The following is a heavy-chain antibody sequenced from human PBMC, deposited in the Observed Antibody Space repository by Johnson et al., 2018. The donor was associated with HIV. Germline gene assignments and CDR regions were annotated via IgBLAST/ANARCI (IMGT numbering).Heavy chain of an antibody. CDR1: GFTFSSYW. Sequence: VQLVESGGGLVQPGGSLRLSCAASGFTFSSYWMSWVRQAPGKGLEWVANIKQDGSEKYYVDSVKGRFTISRDNAKNSLYLQMNSLRAEDTDVYYCAGSLPYSSLVGFDIWGQGTMVTVSS. J-gene: IGHJ3*02. CDR2: IKQDGSEK. D-gene: IGHD6-6*01. V-gene: IGHV3-7*01. CDR3: AGSLPYSSLVGFDI.